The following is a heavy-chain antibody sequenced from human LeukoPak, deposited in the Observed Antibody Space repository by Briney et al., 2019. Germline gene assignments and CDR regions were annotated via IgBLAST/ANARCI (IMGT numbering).Heavy chain of an antibody. D-gene: IGHD3-22*01. CDR2: INPSGGST. Sequence: ASVKVSCKASGYTFTGYFMHWVRQAPGQGLEWMGIINPSGGSTSYAQKFQGRVTMTRDTSTSTVYMELSSLRSEDTAVYYCARGPYYDSSGYYLGYWGQGTLVTVSS. V-gene: IGHV1-46*01. CDR3: ARGPYYDSSGYYLGY. CDR1: GYTFTGYF. J-gene: IGHJ4*02.